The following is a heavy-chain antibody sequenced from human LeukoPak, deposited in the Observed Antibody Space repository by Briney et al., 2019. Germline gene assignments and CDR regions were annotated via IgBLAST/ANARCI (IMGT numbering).Heavy chain of an antibody. CDR3: AKDGEWELLYYFDY. V-gene: IGHV3-23*01. CDR2: ISGSGGST. Sequence: GGSLRLSCAASGFTFSSYAMSWVRQAPGKGLEWVSAISGSGGSTYYADSVKGRFTISRDNSKSTLYLQMNSLRAEDTAVYYCAKDGEWELLYYFDYWGQGTLVTVSS. D-gene: IGHD1-26*01. CDR1: GFTFSSYA. J-gene: IGHJ4*02.